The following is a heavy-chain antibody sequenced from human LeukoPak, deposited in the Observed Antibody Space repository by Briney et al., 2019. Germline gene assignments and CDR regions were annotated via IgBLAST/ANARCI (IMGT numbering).Heavy chain of an antibody. Sequence: SETLSLTCTVSGGSISSYYWSWIRQPPGKGLEWIGYIYYSGSTNYNPSLKSRVTISVDTSKNQFSLKLSSVTAADTAVYYCARVDGGFLAFDYWGQGTLVTVSS. CDR1: GGSISSYY. CDR3: ARVDGGFLAFDY. V-gene: IGHV4-59*01. D-gene: IGHD2-2*03. J-gene: IGHJ4*02. CDR2: IYYSGST.